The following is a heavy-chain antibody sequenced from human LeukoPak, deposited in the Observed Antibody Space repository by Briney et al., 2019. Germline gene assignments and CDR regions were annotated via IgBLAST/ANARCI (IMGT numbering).Heavy chain of an antibody. CDR3: ARVGMGDVVAAHFDY. CDR2: IYYSGST. Sequence: PSQTLSLTCTVSGGSISSGDYYWSWIRQPPGKGLEWIGYIYYSGSTYYNPSLKSRVTISVDTSKNQFSLKLSSVTAADTAVYCCARVGMGDVVAAHFDYWGQGTLVTVSS. J-gene: IGHJ4*02. CDR1: GGSISSGDYY. V-gene: IGHV4-30-4*01. D-gene: IGHD2-15*01.